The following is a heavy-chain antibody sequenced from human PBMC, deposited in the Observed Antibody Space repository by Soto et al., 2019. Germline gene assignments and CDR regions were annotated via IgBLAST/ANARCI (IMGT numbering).Heavy chain of an antibody. CDR1: GGSFSGNY. V-gene: IGHV4-34*01. CDR2: ISHSGSGT. Sequence: QVQLQQWGAGLLKPSETLSLTCTVYGGSFSGNYWSWIRQPPGMGLEWIGEISHSGSGTNYNASLKGRITPSVATSKTQFSLTLSSLTAAVTAMYYCERRLLPRGNTFYYGYWGPGNLVTVSP. J-gene: IGHJ4*02. CDR3: ERRLLPRGNTFYYGY. D-gene: IGHD2-15*01.